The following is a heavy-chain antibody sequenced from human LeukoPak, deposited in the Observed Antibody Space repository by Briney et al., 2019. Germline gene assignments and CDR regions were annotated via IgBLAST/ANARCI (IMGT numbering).Heavy chain of an antibody. CDR1: DYYINNGYY. D-gene: IGHD6-13*01. Sequence: SETLSLTCRVSDYYINNGYYWGWIRQPPGKGLEWIGSIYHSGNTYYNPSLKSRVTISVDTSKNQFSLQLNSVTPEDTAVYYCARDSSSWYGYFQHWGQGTLVTVSS. CDR3: ARDSSSWYGYFQH. CDR2: IYHSGNT. V-gene: IGHV4-38-2*02. J-gene: IGHJ1*01.